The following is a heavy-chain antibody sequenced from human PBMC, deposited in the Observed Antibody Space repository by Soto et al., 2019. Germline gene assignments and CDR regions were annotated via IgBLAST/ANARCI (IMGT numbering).Heavy chain of an antibody. Sequence: EVELVESGGGLVQPGGSLRLSCTASGFFFSDHYMEWVRQAPGKGLEWVGGSRDKDNGYTTEYAASVRDRFTISRDDSKNSLFLQLNSLRIEDTAVYYCARDHYDKSGSSAWYFDLWGRGTLVTVSS. CDR3: ARDHYDKSGSSAWYFDL. D-gene: IGHD3-16*01. V-gene: IGHV3-72*01. J-gene: IGHJ2*01. CDR2: SRDKDNGYTT. CDR1: GFFFSDHY.